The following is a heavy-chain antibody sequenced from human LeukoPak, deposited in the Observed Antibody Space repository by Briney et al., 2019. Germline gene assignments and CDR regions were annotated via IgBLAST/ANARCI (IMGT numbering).Heavy chain of an antibody. J-gene: IGHJ4*02. D-gene: IGHD3-16*02. CDR2: ISSSGGST. V-gene: IGHV3-23*01. Sequence: GGSLRLSCAASGFTFSNYAMSWVRQAPGKGLEWVSTISSSGGSTYYADSVKGRFTISRDNSKNTLYLQMNGLRAEDTAVDSCARGVGVWGSYRQYYFDYWGQGILVTVSS. CDR3: ARGVGVWGSYRQYYFDY. CDR1: GFTFSNYA.